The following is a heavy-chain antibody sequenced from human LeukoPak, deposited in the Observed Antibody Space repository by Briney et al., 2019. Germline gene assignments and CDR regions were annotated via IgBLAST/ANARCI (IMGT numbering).Heavy chain of an antibody. V-gene: IGHV4-4*09. CDR2: IYPTGST. CDR1: GDSISSHY. D-gene: IGHD5-18*01. J-gene: IGHJ5*01. CDR3: ARGRAGIPLRYNWFDT. Sequence: SETLSLTCTVSGDSISSHYCSLIRQPPGKGLEWIGYIYPTGSTNYNPSLKTRVTISVDKSKNQFSLKLNSVTAADTAVYYCARGRAGIPLRYNWFDTRGQGTLVIVSS.